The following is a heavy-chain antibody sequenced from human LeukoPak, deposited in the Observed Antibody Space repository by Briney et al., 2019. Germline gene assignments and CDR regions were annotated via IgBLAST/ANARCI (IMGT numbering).Heavy chain of an antibody. CDR2: ISYDGNNT. CDR3: ARDRPLYCGGDCYSDF. J-gene: IGHJ4*02. V-gene: IGHV3-30-3*01. D-gene: IGHD2-21*02. Sequence: GGSLRLSCAASGFTFSNYTIHWVRQAPGKGLEWVAFISYDGNNTYYADSVKGRFTISRDNSKNTLYLQMNSLRAEDTAVYYCARDRPLYCGGDCYSDFWGQGTLVTVSS. CDR1: GFTFSNYT.